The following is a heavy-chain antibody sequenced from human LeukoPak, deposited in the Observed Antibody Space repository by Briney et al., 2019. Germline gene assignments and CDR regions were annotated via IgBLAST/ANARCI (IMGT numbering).Heavy chain of an antibody. D-gene: IGHD3-10*01. CDR1: GHTFTSYG. CDR2: ISAYNGNT. Sequence: ASVKVSCKASGHTFTSYGISWVRQAPGQGLEWMGWISAYNGNTNYAQKLQGRVTMTTDTSTSTAYMELRSLRSDDTAVYYCARGPVLLWFGELSSLYYFDYWGQGTLVTVSS. CDR3: ARGPVLLWFGELSSLYYFDY. J-gene: IGHJ4*02. V-gene: IGHV1-18*01.